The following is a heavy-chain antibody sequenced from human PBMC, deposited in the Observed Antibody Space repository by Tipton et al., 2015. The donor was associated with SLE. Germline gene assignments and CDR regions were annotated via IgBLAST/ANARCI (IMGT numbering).Heavy chain of an antibody. CDR3: GKVGPMGEFDY. Sequence: SLRLSCAASGFIFSAYNINWVRQAPGKGLEWVSSISSSSDYIYYADSVKGRFTISRDDAKNSLYLQMNSLRGEDTAIYYCGKVGPMGEFDYWGQGTLVTVSS. CDR2: ISSSSDYI. D-gene: IGHD2-21*01. CDR1: GFIFSAYN. J-gene: IGHJ4*02. V-gene: IGHV3-21*04.